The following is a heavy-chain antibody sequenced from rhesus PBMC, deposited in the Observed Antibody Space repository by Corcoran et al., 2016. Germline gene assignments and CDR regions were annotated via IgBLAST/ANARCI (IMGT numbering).Heavy chain of an antibody. CDR3: AEDLGSLTCY. V-gene: IGHV4-106*01. CDR2: ISGGSGCP. CDR1: GCPISGHSL. Sequence: QVQLQESGPGVVKPSETLSLNCAVYGCPISGHSLWSWIRQPPGKGLECIGYISGGSGCPRYNPSLKVRVFISIATSKNLLSLKLSSVTAADTAVYYCAEDLGSLTCYWGQGVLVTVSS. D-gene: IGHD4-29*01. J-gene: IGHJ4*01.